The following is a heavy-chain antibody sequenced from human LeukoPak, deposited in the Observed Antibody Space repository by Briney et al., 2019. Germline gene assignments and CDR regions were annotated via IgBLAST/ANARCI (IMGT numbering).Heavy chain of an antibody. J-gene: IGHJ6*02. Sequence: SETLSLTCTVSGGSISSYYWSWIRQPPGKGLEWIGYIYYSGSTNYNPSLKSRVTISVDTSKNQFSLKLSSVTAADTAVYYCARDPRGGYNRSGYYYYGMDVWRQGTTVTVSS. V-gene: IGHV4-59*01. CDR2: IYYSGST. D-gene: IGHD5-24*01. CDR1: GGSISSYY. CDR3: ARDPRGGYNRSGYYYYGMDV.